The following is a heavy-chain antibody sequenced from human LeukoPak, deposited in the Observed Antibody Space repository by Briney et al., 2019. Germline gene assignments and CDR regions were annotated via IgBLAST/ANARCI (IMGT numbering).Heavy chain of an antibody. CDR1: GFTFSSYG. V-gene: IGHV3-23*01. Sequence: PGGSLRLSCAASGFTFSSYGMHWVRQAPGKGLEWVSAISGSGGSTYYADSVKGRFTISRGNSKNTLYLQMNSLRAEDTAVYYCAKSRMVRWELLRGYYFDYWGQGTLVTVSS. D-gene: IGHD1-26*01. CDR3: AKSRMVRWELLRGYYFDY. CDR2: ISGSGGST. J-gene: IGHJ4*02.